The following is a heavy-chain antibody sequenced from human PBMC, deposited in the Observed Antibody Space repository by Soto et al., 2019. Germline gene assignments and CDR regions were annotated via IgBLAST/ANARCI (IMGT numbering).Heavy chain of an antibody. D-gene: IGHD3-10*01. J-gene: IGHJ6*02. CDR2: IYYSGST. CDR3: ATSPGWLGEGSGGLDV. Sequence: PSETLSLTCTVSGGSVSSGSYYWSWIRQPPGKGLEWIGYIYYSGSTNYNPSLKSRVTISVDTSKNQFSLKLSSVTAADTAVYYCATSPGWLGEGSGGLDVWGLGATVTVSS. V-gene: IGHV4-61*01. CDR1: GGSVSSGSYY.